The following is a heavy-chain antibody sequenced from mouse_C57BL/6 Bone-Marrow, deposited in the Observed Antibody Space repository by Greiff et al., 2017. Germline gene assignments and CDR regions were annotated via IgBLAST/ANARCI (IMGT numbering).Heavy chain of an antibody. J-gene: IGHJ2*01. CDR1: GFNIKDDY. Sequence: VQLQQSGAELVRPRASVKLSCTASGFNIKDDYMHWVKQRPEQGLEWIGWIDPENGDTEYASKFQGKATITADTSSNTAYLQLSSLTSEDTAVYYCTTYDGGNYWGQGTTLTVSS. CDR2: IDPENGDT. V-gene: IGHV14-4*01. D-gene: IGHD1-1*02. CDR3: TTYDGGNY.